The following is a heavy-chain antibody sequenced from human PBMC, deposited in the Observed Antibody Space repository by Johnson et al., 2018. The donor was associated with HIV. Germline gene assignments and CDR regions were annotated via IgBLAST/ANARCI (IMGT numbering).Heavy chain of an antibody. CDR2: ISYDGSNK. CDR1: GFTFRSYG. D-gene: IGHD3-22*01. Sequence: QVQLVESGGGLVQPGRSLRLSCAASGFTFRSYGMHWVRQAPGKGLEWVAVISYDGSNKYYADSVKGRFTISRDNSKNTLYLQMNSLRAEDTAVYYCARGSTMRVSACDLWGQGTMVTVSS. CDR3: ARGSTMRVSACDL. V-gene: IGHV3-30*03. J-gene: IGHJ3*01.